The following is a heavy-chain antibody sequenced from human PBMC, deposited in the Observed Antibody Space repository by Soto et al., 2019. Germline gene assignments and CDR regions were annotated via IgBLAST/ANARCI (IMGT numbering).Heavy chain of an antibody. D-gene: IGHD3-3*01. CDR3: ARDGEYYDFWSGYYGHLTYWYFDL. CDR1: GFTFSSYW. J-gene: IGHJ2*01. CDR2: IKQDGSEK. V-gene: IGHV3-7*01. Sequence: EVQLVESGGGLVQPGGSLRLSCAASGFTFSSYWMSWVRQAPGKGLEWVANIKQDGSEKYYVDSVKGRFTISRDNAKNSLYLQMNSLRAEDTAVYYCARDGEYYDFWSGYYGHLTYWYFDLWGRGTLVTVSS.